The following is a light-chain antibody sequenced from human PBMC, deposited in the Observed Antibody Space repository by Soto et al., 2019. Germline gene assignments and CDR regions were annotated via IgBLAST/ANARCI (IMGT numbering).Light chain of an antibody. J-gene: IGKJ4*01. Sequence: DIVMTQSALSLRVTPGEPASISCRSSQSLLHSSGYNYVDWYLQKPGQSPQLLIHLGSTRASGVPDRFSGSGSGTDFTLKISRVEAADVGVYYCMQALQTPLTFGGGTRVEIK. V-gene: IGKV2-28*01. CDR3: MQALQTPLT. CDR2: LGS. CDR1: QSLLHSSGYNY.